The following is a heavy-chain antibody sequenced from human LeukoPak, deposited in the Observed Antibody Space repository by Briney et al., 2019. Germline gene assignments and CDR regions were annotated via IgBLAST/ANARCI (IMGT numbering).Heavy chain of an antibody. D-gene: IGHD3-22*01. CDR3: ASLRGDYYDSSGYLNY. Sequence: SETLSLTCTVSGGSISSSSYYWGWIRPPPGKGLEWIGSIYYSGSTYYNPSLKSRVTISVDTSKNQFSLKLSSVTAADTAVYYCASLRGDYYDSSGYLNYWGQGTLVTVSS. CDR2: IYYSGST. V-gene: IGHV4-39*01. J-gene: IGHJ4*02. CDR1: GGSISSSSYY.